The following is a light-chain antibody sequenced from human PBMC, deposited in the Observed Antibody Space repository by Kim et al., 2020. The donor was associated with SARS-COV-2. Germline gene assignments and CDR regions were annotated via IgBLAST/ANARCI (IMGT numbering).Light chain of an antibody. J-gene: IGLJ7*01. V-gene: IGLV3-19*01. CDR2: GKN. CDR3: NSRDSSGNHAV. Sequence: ALGQTVRIKCQGDSLRSYYASWYQQKPGQATVLVIYGKNNRPSGIPDRFSGSSSGNTASLTITGAQAEDEADYYCNSRDSSGNHAVFGGGTQLTVL. CDR1: SLRSYY.